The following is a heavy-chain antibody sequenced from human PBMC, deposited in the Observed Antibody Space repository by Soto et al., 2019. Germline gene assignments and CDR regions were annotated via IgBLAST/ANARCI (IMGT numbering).Heavy chain of an antibody. Sequence: QVQLQESGPGLVEPSGTLSLTCAVSGGPISSNNWWSWVRQPPGKGLEWIGEIHHDTGTNYNTSLXSGXTISVDKSKNQLSLNLNSVTAADAAIYYCARMPYSSYAMDVWGQGTTVTVSS. CDR1: GGPISSNNW. J-gene: IGHJ6*02. CDR3: ARMPYSSYAMDV. V-gene: IGHV4-4*02. D-gene: IGHD2-2*01. CDR2: IHHDTGT.